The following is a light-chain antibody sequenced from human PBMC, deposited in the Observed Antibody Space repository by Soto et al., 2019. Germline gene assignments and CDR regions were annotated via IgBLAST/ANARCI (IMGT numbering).Light chain of an antibody. CDR3: QQYGSTPPT. Sequence: EIVLTQSPGTLSLSPGERATLSCRASQSVSSSYLAWYQQKPGQAPRLLIYGVSNRATGIPDRFSGSGSGTDFSLTISRLQPDDFAVYIWQQYGSTPPTFGQGTKLEIK. CDR2: GVS. J-gene: IGKJ2*01. CDR1: QSVSSSY. V-gene: IGKV3-20*01.